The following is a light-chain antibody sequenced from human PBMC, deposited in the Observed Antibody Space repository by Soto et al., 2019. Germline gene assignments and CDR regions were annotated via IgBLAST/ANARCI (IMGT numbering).Light chain of an antibody. V-gene: IGLV2-8*01. CDR3: SSYAGSNTYV. CDR1: SSDVGGYNY. CDR2: EVS. Sequence: QSVLTQPPSASGSPGQSVTISCTGTSSDVGGYNYVSWYQQHPGKAPKLMIYEVSKRPSGVPDRFSGSKSGNTASLTVSGXXXXXXXDYXCSSYAGSNTYVFGTGTK. J-gene: IGLJ1*01.